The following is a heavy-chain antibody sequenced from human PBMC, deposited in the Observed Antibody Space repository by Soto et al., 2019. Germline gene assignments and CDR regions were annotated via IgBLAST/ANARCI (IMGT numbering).Heavy chain of an antibody. V-gene: IGHV1-18*01. CDR1: GYSFTSHG. Sequence: QIRLVQSGVAVKNPGASVKVPCQGSGYSFTSHGVSWVRQAPGQGLEWMGWINGVTGRTTYARRFQGRVALTTDKPTNTAYMELTRLRSDDAAVYYCATWAGQARDFGGPFDYWGQGTLVTVSS. CDR3: ATWAGQARDFGGPFDY. CDR2: INGVTGRT. D-gene: IGHD4-17*01. J-gene: IGHJ4*02.